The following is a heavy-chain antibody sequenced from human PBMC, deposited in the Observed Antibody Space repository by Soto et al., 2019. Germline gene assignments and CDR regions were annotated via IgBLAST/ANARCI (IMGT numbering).Heavy chain of an antibody. CDR3: ARDNSLQLWLADSSGYPDY. V-gene: IGHV1-3*01. J-gene: IGHJ4*02. CDR2: INAGNGNT. D-gene: IGHD3-22*01. Sequence: ASVKVSCKASGYTFTSYAMHWVRQAPGQRLEWMGWINAGNGNTKYSQKFQGRVNITRDTSASTAYMELSSLRSEDTAVYYCARDNSLQLWLADSSGYPDYWGQGTLVTVSS. CDR1: GYTFTSYA.